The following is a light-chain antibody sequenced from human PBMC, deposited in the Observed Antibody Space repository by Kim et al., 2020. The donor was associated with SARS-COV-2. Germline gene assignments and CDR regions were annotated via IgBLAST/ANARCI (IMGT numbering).Light chain of an antibody. Sequence: SVSPGERATLSCKASQRFSSNLSWYQQKPGQAPRLLIYGASTRATGIPSRFSGSGSGTEFTLTISSLQSEDFAVYSCQQYNNWPYTFGQGTKLEI. CDR2: GAS. CDR1: QRFSSN. CDR3: QQYNNWPYT. V-gene: IGKV3-15*01. J-gene: IGKJ2*01.